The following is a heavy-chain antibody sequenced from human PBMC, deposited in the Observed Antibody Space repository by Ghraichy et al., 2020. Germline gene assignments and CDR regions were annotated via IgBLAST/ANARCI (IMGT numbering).Heavy chain of an antibody. CDR3: ARDPQIPNQDYSNFPGLIFYYGMDV. D-gene: IGHD4-11*01. J-gene: IGHJ6*02. V-gene: IGHV3-48*02. CDR1: GFTFSSYS. CDR2: ISSSSSTI. Sequence: GGSLRLSCAASGFTFSSYSMNWVRQAPGKGLEWVSYISSSSSTIYYADSVKGRFTISRDNAKNSLYLQMNSLRDEDTAVYYCARDPQIPNQDYSNFPGLIFYYGMDVWGQGTTVTVSS.